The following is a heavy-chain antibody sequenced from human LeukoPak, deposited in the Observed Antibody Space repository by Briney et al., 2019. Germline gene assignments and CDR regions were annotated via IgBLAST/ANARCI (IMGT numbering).Heavy chain of an antibody. CDR1: GFMFSNYA. V-gene: IGHV3-23*01. CDR2: ITSRGGST. Sequence: GGSLRLSCAASGFMFSNYAMSWVRQAPGKGLEWVSSITSRGGSTYYADSVKGRFTISRDNSKNTLYLQMNSLRAEDTAVYYCAKGPKGYAFDIWGQGTMVTVSS. J-gene: IGHJ3*02. CDR3: AKGPKGYAFDI.